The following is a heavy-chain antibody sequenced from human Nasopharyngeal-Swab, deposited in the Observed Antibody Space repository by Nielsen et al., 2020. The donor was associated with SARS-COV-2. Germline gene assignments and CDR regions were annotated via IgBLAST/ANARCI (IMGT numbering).Heavy chain of an antibody. Sequence: ETLSLTCTVSGGSISSYYMSWVRQAPGKGLEWVSVIYSGGSTYYADSVKGRFTISRDNSKNTLYLQMNSLRAEDTAVYYCARDRGGVYYYYGMDVWGQGTTVTVSS. V-gene: IGHV3-53*01. CDR2: IYSGGST. J-gene: IGHJ6*02. CDR3: ARDRGGVYYYYGMDV. D-gene: IGHD3-10*01. CDR1: GGSISSYY.